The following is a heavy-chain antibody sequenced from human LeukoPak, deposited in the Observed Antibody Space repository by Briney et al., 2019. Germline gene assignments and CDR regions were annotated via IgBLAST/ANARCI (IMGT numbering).Heavy chain of an antibody. V-gene: IGHV4-59*10. CDR1: GGSFSGYY. CDR3: ARYYSYSGSYYLDV. J-gene: IGHJ6*02. CDR2: VYTSGTT. Sequence: SETLSLTCAVYGGSFSGYYWTWIRQPAGKGLEWIGHVYTSGTTKYNPSLKSRVTMSVDTSKNQFSLKLSSVTAADTAVYYCARYYSYSGSYYLDVWGQGTTVTVSS. D-gene: IGHD3-10*01.